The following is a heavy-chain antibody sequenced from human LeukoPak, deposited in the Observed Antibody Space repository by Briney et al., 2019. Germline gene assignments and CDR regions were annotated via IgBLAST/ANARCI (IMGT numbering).Heavy chain of an antibody. CDR1: GFTFSSYE. CDR2: ISSSGSTI. Sequence: GGSLRLSCAASGFTFSSYEMNWVRQAPGKGLEWVSYISSSGSTIYYADSVKGRFTISRDNAKNSLYLQMNSLRAEDTAVYYCARGLYRNWFDPWGQGTLVTVSS. V-gene: IGHV3-48*03. CDR3: ARGLYRNWFDP. J-gene: IGHJ5*02.